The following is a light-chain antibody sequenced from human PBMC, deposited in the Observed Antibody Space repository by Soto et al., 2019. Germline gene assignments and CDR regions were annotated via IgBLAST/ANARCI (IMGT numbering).Light chain of an antibody. CDR1: QSVTSSY. V-gene: IGKV3D-7*01. CDR3: QQVNVYPST. J-gene: IGKJ4*01. CDR2: GAS. Sequence: EIVLTQSPGTLSLSPGERATLSCRASQSVTSSYLAWYQQKPGQAPRLLIYGASTRATGIPARFSGSGSETEFTLTISSLQPEDFATYYCQQVNVYPSTFGGGTKVDIK.